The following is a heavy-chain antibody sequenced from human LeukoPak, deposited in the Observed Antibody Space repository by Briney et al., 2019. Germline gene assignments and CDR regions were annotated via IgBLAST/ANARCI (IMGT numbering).Heavy chain of an antibody. Sequence: ASVKVSCKSSGYTFSDYYIHRVRQAPGGGLQWLGRVDPEDAKAVYSENLQGRVTITADSFSDSTYMFLSSLTSEDTAFYYCATSGRSSLAFDVWGQGTVVTVSS. CDR2: VDPEDAKA. D-gene: IGHD3-10*01. V-gene: IGHV1-69-2*01. CDR3: ATSGRSSLAFDV. J-gene: IGHJ3*01. CDR1: GYTFSDYY.